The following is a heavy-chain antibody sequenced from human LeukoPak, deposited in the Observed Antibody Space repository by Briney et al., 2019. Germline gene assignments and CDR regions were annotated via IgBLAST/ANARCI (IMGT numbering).Heavy chain of an antibody. CDR1: GYTFTGYY. Sequence: ASVKVSCKASGYTFTGYYMHWLRQAPGQGLEWMGIINPSGGSASYAQKFQGRVTMTRDTSTSTVYMELSSLRSEDTAVYYCARQKGIAVAGNDYWGQGTLVTVSS. CDR2: INPSGGSA. D-gene: IGHD6-19*01. CDR3: ARQKGIAVAGNDY. V-gene: IGHV1-46*01. J-gene: IGHJ4*02.